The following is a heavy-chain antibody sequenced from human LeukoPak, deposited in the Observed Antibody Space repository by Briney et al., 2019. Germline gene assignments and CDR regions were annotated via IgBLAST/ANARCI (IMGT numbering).Heavy chain of an antibody. CDR1: GDSMTSNNW. Sequence: SETLSLTCAVSGDSMTSNNWWSWVRQPPGKGLEWIGDIYHTGRTNYNPSLKSRVTISVDKSKKQFSLKLDSVTAADTAVYYCSRGTEADGTFMFDFWGQGTLVTVSS. J-gene: IGHJ4*02. CDR2: IYHTGRT. CDR3: SRGTEADGTFMFDF. V-gene: IGHV4-4*02. D-gene: IGHD5-24*01.